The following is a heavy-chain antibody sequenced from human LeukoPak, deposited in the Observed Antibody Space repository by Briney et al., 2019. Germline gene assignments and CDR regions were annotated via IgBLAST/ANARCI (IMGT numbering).Heavy chain of an antibody. CDR3: ARDYGDYGLDY. Sequence: SVKVSCKASGFTFTSSVVQWVRQARGQRLEWIGWIVVGSGNTNYAQKFQERVTITRDMSTSTAYMELSSLRSEDTAVYYCARDYGDYGLDYWGQGTLVTVSS. CDR1: GFTFTSSV. D-gene: IGHD4-17*01. J-gene: IGHJ4*02. CDR2: IVVGSGNT. V-gene: IGHV1-58*01.